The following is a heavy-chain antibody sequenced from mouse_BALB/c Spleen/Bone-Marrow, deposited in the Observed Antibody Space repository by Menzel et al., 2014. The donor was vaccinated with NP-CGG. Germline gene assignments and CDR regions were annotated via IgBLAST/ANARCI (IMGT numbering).Heavy chain of an antibody. J-gene: IGHJ1*01. V-gene: IGHV1-20*01. D-gene: IGHD1-1*01. CDR2: INPYNGDT. CDR1: GYSFTGYF. Sequence: VQLQQSGPELVKPGDSVKISCKASGYSFTGYFMNWVMQSHGKSLEWIGRINPYNGDTFYNQKFMGKATLTVDKSSSTAHMELRSLASEDSAVYYCTRVTTDWYFDVWGAGTTVTVSS. CDR3: TRVTTDWYFDV.